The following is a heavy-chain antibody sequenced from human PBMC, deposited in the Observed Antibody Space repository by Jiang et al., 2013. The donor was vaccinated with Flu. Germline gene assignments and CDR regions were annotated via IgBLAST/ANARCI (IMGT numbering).Heavy chain of an antibody. D-gene: IGHD3-22*01. Sequence: GAEVKKPGSSVKVSCKASGGTFSSYAISWVRQAPGQGLEWMGGIIPIFGTANYAQKFQGRVTITADKSTSTAYMELSSLRSEDTAVYYCARGKDYDSSGYYYAYFDYWGQGTLVTVSS. CDR1: GGTFSSYA. J-gene: IGHJ4*02. CDR3: ARGKDYDSSGYYYAYFDY. V-gene: IGHV1-69*06. CDR2: IIPIFGTA.